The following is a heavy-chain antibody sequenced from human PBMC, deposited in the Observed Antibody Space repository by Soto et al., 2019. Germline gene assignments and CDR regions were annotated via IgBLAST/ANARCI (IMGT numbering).Heavy chain of an antibody. Sequence: ASVKVSCKASGYTFTSYGISWVRQAPGQGLEWMGWISAYNGNTNYAQKLQGRVTMTTDTSTSTAYMELRSLRSDDTAVYYCARDSSLFYDILTGWPFDYWGQGTLVTVSS. CDR2: ISAYNGNT. J-gene: IGHJ4*02. CDR3: ARDSSLFYDILTGWPFDY. V-gene: IGHV1-18*01. CDR1: GYTFTSYG. D-gene: IGHD3-9*01.